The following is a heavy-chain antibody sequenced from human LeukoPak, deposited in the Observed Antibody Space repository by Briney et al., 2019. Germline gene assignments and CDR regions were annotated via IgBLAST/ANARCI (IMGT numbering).Heavy chain of an antibody. V-gene: IGHV1-2*02. CDR1: GYTFTGYY. CDR3: AREYCSSTSCYSGVDAFDI. D-gene: IGHD2-2*01. J-gene: IGHJ3*02. CDR2: INPNSGGT. Sequence: ASVKVSCKASGYTFTGYYMHWVRQAPGQGLEWMGWINPNSGGTNYAQKFQGRFTMTRDTSISTAYMELSRLRSDDTAVYYCAREYCSSTSCYSGVDAFDIWGQGTMVTVSS.